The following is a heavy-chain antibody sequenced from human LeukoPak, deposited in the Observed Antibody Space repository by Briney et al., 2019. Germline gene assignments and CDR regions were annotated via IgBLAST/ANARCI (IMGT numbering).Heavy chain of an antibody. D-gene: IGHD5-24*01. J-gene: IGHJ3*02. CDR1: GFTFSSYG. CDR3: AKGGRDGYNWGIVTFDI. Sequence: GRSLRLSCAASGFTFSSYGMHWVRQAPGKGLEWVAVISYEVGDKYTADSVKGRFTISRDNSKNTLYLQINSLRAEDTAGYYCAKGGRDGYNWGIVTFDIWGQGTMVTVSS. CDR2: ISYEVGDK. V-gene: IGHV3-30*18.